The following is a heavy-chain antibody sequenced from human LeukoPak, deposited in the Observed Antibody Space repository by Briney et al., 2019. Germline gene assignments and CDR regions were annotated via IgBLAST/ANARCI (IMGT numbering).Heavy chain of an antibody. J-gene: IGHJ4*02. D-gene: IGHD3-16*02. CDR2: IYYSGST. CDR3: ARGGYDYVWGSYRYSYFDY. V-gene: IGHV4-59*12. Sequence: SETLSLTCTVSGGSISSYYWSWIRQPPGKGLEWIGYIYYSGSTNYNPSLKSRVTISVDTSKNQFSLKLSSVTAADTAVYYCARGGYDYVWGSYRYSYFDYWGQGTLVTVSS. CDR1: GGSISSYY.